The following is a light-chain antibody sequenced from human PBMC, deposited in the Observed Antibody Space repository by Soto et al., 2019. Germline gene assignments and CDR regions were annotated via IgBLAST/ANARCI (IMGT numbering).Light chain of an antibody. CDR3: QHYNNWPLT. Sequence: EIVMTQSPATLSVSPGERATLSCRASQSVSSNLAWYQQKPGQAPRLLIYGASTRATDIPARFSGSGSGTEFTLTISSLQSEDFAVYYCQHYNNWPLTFGQGTKVEIK. CDR1: QSVSSN. J-gene: IGKJ1*01. CDR2: GAS. V-gene: IGKV3-15*01.